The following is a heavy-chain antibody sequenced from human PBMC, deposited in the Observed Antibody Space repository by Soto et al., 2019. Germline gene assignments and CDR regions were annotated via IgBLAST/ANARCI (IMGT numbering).Heavy chain of an antibody. V-gene: IGHV3-66*01. CDR3: SREMGDSSYVEGAFDN. D-gene: IGHD5-12*01. CDR2: IYSAGSA. CDR1: GFTVSSYR. Sequence: PGGSLRLSCAASGFTVSSYRMSWVRQAPGKGLEWVSVIYSAGSADFADSVKGRFTISRDNSKNTLYLQMSSLRAEDTAVYYCSREMGDSSYVEGAFDNWGQGTMVTVSS. J-gene: IGHJ3*02.